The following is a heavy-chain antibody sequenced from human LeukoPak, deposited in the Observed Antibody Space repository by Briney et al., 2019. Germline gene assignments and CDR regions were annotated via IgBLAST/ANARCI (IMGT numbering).Heavy chain of an antibody. J-gene: IGHJ4*02. Sequence: GSLRLSCAASGFTFSSYAMHWVRQAPGKGLEWVAVISYDGSDKYYADSVRGRFTISRDISKNTLYLQMNSLRAEDTAIYYCARRENDYWGQGTLVTVSS. CDR3: ARRENDY. V-gene: IGHV3-30*04. D-gene: IGHD5-24*01. CDR1: GFTFSSYA. CDR2: ISYDGSDK.